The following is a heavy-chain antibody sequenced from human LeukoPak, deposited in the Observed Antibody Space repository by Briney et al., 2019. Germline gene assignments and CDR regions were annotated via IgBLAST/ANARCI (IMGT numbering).Heavy chain of an antibody. D-gene: IGHD3-16*01. CDR3: ARANDLGDAFDI. CDR2: IYHSGST. J-gene: IGHJ3*02. V-gene: IGHV4-4*02. Sequence: LTXXVXXGXIXXXXWWXXVHXPXXXXXXXIGEIYHSGSTNYNPSLRSRVTISVDKSKNQFSLKLSSVTAADTAVYYCARANDLGDAFDIWGQGTMVTVSS. CDR1: XGXIXXXXW.